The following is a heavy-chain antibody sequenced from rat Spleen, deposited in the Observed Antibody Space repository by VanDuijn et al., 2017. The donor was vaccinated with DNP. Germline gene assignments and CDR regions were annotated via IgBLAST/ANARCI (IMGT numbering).Heavy chain of an antibody. Sequence: QVQLKESGPGLVQPSQTLSLTCTVSGFSLPSNSVHWVRQPPGKGLEWVGAIWSGGSTDYNSALKSRLSINRATSKSQVFSKMNSVQTDETATYYCAGSPESGYIYLTWADWGEGTLVTVSS. V-gene: IGHV2-1*01. CDR3: AGSPESGYIYLTWAD. CDR2: IWSGGST. J-gene: IGHJ3*01. CDR1: GFSLPSNS. D-gene: IGHD1-2*01.